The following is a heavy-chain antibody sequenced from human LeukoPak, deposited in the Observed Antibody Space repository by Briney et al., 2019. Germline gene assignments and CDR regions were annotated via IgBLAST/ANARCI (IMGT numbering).Heavy chain of an antibody. J-gene: IGHJ5*02. Sequence: SVKVSCKASGGTFSSYAISWVRQAPGQGLEWMGGIIPIFGTANYAQKLQGRVTMTRDTSTSTAYMELRSLRSDDTAVYYCARGYDILTGYYTPYWFDPWGQGTLVTVSS. V-gene: IGHV1-69*05. CDR1: GGTFSSYA. CDR2: IIPIFGTA. CDR3: ARGYDILTGYYTPYWFDP. D-gene: IGHD3-9*01.